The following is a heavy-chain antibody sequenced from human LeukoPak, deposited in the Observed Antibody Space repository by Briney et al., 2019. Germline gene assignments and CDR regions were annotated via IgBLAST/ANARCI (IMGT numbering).Heavy chain of an antibody. Sequence: PSETLSLTCTVSGVSISSYYWSWIRQPAGKGLEWIGRIYTSGSTNYNPSLKSRVTMSVDTSKNQFSLKLSSVTAADTAVYYCARSYCSSTSCYYYYGMDVWGQGTTVTVSS. CDR3: ARSYCSSTSCYYYYGMDV. CDR2: IYTSGST. D-gene: IGHD2-2*01. V-gene: IGHV4-4*07. CDR1: GVSISSYY. J-gene: IGHJ6*02.